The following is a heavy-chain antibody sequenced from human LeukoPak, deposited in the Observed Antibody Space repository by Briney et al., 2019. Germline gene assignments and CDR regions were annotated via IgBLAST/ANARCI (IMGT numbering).Heavy chain of an antibody. D-gene: IGHD6-13*01. CDR2: ITNSDST. CDR1: GDSISSSSYY. J-gene: IGHJ6*03. Sequence: KPSETLSLTCTVSGDSISSSSYYWVWLRQPPGKGLVWIGCITNSDSTYYNPSLMSRLTFYVDSSKNLCSLKLSSVTAADTAKFCRAGIRATGTGRGYMDVWGKGTTVIVSS. CDR3: AGIRATGTGRGYMDV. V-gene: IGHV4-39*01.